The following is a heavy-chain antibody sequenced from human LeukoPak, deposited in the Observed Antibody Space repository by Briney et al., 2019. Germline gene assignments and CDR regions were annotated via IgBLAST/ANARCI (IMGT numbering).Heavy chain of an antibody. CDR3: AKDEGEQQLVFDY. D-gene: IGHD6-6*01. CDR1: GFTSDDYT. Sequence: GGSLRLSCAASGFTSDDYTMHWVRQAPGKGLEWVSLISWDGGSTYYADSVKGRFTISRDNSKNSLYLQMNSLRTEDTALYYCAKDEGEQQLVFDYWGQGTLVTVSS. V-gene: IGHV3-43*01. CDR2: ISWDGGST. J-gene: IGHJ4*02.